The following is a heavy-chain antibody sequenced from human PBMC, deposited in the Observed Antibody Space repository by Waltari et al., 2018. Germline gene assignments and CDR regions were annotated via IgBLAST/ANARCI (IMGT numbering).Heavy chain of an antibody. Sequence: EVQLVESGGGLVQPGRSLRLSCTASGFTFGDYAMSWVRQAPGKGLEWVGFIRSKAYGGTTEYAASVKGRFTISRDDSKSIAYLQMNSLKTEDTAVYYCTGSGYDENWFDPWGQGTLVTVSS. D-gene: IGHD5-12*01. CDR2: IRSKAYGGTT. V-gene: IGHV3-49*04. CDR1: GFTFGDYA. CDR3: TGSGYDENWFDP. J-gene: IGHJ5*02.